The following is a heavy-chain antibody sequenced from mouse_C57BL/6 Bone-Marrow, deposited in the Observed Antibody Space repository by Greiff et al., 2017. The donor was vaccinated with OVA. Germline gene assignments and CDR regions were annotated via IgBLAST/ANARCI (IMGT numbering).Heavy chain of an antibody. Sequence: EVKLMESGAELVRPGASVKLSCTASGFTIKDDYMHWVKQRPEQGLEWIGWIDPENGDTEYASKFQGKATITADTSSNTAYLKLSSLTSEDTAVYYCTSRWLLYAMDYWGQGTSVTVSS. CDR1: GFTIKDDY. CDR3: TSRWLLYAMDY. CDR2: IDPENGDT. J-gene: IGHJ4*01. V-gene: IGHV14-4*01. D-gene: IGHD2-3*01.